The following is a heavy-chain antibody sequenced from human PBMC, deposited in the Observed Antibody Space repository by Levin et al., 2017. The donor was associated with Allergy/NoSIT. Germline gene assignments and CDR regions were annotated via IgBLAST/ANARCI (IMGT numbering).Heavy chain of an antibody. CDR2: TSSNGGTT. D-gene: IGHD3-10*01. CDR1: GFTFSSYT. J-gene: IGHJ5*02. V-gene: IGHV3-64D*06. Sequence: PGGSLRLSCSASGFTFSSYTMHWVRQAPGKGLEYVSGTSSNGGTTYYADPVKGRSTISRDNSMDTLYLQMSSLRAEDTAVYYCVKKGGIGSGSSTGWFDPWGQGTLVTVSS. CDR3: VKKGGIGSGSSTGWFDP.